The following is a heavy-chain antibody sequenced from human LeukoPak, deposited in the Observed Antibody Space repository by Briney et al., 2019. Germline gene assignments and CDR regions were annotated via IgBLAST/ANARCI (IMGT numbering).Heavy chain of an antibody. V-gene: IGHV3-9*01. CDR2: ISWNSGSI. CDR1: GFTFDDYA. J-gene: IGHJ4*02. D-gene: IGHD3-10*01. CDR3: AKGPYGSGSYPLDY. Sequence: GRSLRLSCAASGFTFDDYAMHWVRQAPGKGLEWVSGISWNSGSIGYADSVKGRFTISRDNAKNSLYLQMNSLRAEDTALYYCAKGPYGSGSYPLDYWGQGTLVTVSS.